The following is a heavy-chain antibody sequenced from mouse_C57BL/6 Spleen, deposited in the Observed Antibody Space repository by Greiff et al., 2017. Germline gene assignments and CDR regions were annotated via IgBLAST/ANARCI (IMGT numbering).Heavy chain of an antibody. CDR2: ISYAGSN. Sequence: VQLKESGPGLVKPSQSLSLTCSVTGYSITSGYYWNWIRQFPGNKLEWMGYISYAGSNNYNPSLKKRISITRDTSKNQFFLKLNSVTTEDTATYYCARDWGYFDYWGQGTTLTGSS. CDR1: GYSITSGYY. V-gene: IGHV3-6*01. J-gene: IGHJ2*01. CDR3: ARDWGYFDY.